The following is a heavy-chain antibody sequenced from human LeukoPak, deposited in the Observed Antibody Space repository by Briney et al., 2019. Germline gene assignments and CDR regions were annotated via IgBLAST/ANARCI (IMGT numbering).Heavy chain of an antibody. Sequence: GASVKVSCKVSGDTLTKLSMHWVRQAPGKGLEWMGGFDPEDGETIYAQKFQGRVTMTEDTSTDTAYMELSSLRSEDTAAYYCATLDRSGGDYFDYWGQGTLVTVSS. CDR1: GDTLTKLS. D-gene: IGHD3-10*01. V-gene: IGHV1-24*01. CDR2: FDPEDGET. CDR3: ATLDRSGGDYFDY. J-gene: IGHJ4*02.